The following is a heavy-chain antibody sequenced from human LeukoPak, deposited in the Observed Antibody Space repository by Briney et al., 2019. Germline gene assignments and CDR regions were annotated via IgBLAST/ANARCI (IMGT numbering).Heavy chain of an antibody. CDR1: GYTFTSYG. CDR3: AVHDYGSGSHT. D-gene: IGHD3-10*01. Sequence: ASVKVSCKASGYTFTSYGISWVRQAPGQGLEWMGWISAYNGNTNYAQKLQGRVTMTTDTSTSTACMELRSLRSDDTAVYYCAVHDYGSGSHTWGQGTLVTVSS. J-gene: IGHJ4*02. V-gene: IGHV1-18*01. CDR2: ISAYNGNT.